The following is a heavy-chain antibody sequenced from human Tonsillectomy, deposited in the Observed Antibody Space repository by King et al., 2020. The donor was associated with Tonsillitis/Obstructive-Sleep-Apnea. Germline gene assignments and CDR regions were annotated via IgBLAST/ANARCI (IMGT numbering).Heavy chain of an antibody. V-gene: IGHV4-34*01. CDR1: GGSFSGYY. CDR2: INHSGST. CDR3: ARGLRKMGRLVFDY. J-gene: IGHJ4*02. D-gene: IGHD3-3*01. Sequence: VQLQQWGAGLLKPSETLSLTCAVYGGSFSGYYWSWIRQPPGKGLEWIGEINHSGSTNSNPSLKSRVTISVDTSKNQVSLKLSSVTAADTAVYYCARGLRKMGRLVFDYWGQGTLVTVSS.